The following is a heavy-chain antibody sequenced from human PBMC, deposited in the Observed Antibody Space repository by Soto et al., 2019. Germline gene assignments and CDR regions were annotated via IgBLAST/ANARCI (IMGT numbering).Heavy chain of an antibody. D-gene: IGHD2-15*01. J-gene: IGHJ4*02. CDR1: GFVFTTNA. Sequence: QLVESGGDLVQPGGSLRLSCAASGFVFTTNAMSWVRQRPGQGREWVSAIRGSGDNTYYADSVKGRFPISRDNSKNILFLQMNSLRAEDTAMYYCASLRIYCRGETCYSGYHDFWGQGTQVTVSS. CDR3: ASLRIYCRGETCYSGYHDF. CDR2: IRGSGDNT. V-gene: IGHV3-23*04.